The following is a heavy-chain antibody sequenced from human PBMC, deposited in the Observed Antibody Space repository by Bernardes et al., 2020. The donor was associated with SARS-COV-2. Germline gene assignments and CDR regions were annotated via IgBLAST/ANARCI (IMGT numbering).Heavy chain of an antibody. J-gene: IGHJ5*02. CDR2: ISYGGTT. Sequence: TLSLTCTVSGGSISGSYWSWIRQSPGKGLEWIAYISYGGTTYYNPSLNSRVTVSLDTSKNQFSLRVSPVTAADTAVYYCARAPFFSPNSRGWSDPWGQGTLVTVSS. V-gene: IGHV4-59*12. D-gene: IGHD7-27*01. CDR3: ARAPFFSPNSRGWSDP. CDR1: GGSISGSY.